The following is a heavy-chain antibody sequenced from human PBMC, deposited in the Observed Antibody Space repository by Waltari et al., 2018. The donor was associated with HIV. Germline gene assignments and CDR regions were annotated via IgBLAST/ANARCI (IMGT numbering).Heavy chain of an antibody. Sequence: EVQLMESGGGLVQSGGPLRLSCAASGFTFTNYWMSWVRQTPGKGLEVVAYIKDDGSEKYYMGSVKGRFTISRDNAKNSMFLQMNSLRAEDTAVYYCARIGTFPHNYAIDFWGQGTTVTVSS. V-gene: IGHV3-7*01. J-gene: IGHJ6*02. CDR1: GFTFTNYW. D-gene: IGHD1-26*01. CDR2: IKDDGSEK. CDR3: ARIGTFPHNYAIDF.